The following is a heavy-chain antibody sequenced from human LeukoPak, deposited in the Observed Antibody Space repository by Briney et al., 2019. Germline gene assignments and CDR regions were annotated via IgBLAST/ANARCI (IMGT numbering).Heavy chain of an antibody. CDR1: GGSFSGYY. CDR2: IYYSGST. CDR3: ARLTIGYYYYYYMDV. J-gene: IGHJ6*03. D-gene: IGHD2-15*01. V-gene: IGHV4-39*01. Sequence: SETLSLTCAVYGGSFSGYYWGWIRQPPGKGLEWIGSIYYSGSTYYNPSLKSRVTISVDTSKNQFSLKLSSVTAADTAVYYCARLTIGYYYYYYMDVWGKGTTVTVSS.